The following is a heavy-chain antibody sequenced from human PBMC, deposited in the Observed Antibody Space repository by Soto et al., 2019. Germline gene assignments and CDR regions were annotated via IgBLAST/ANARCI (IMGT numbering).Heavy chain of an antibody. CDR2: THYSGST. J-gene: IGHJ4*02. CDR3: AGQEAQHPDYDY. Sequence: TVFGNTISCYYWRYIRQHQGKGQEWIGYTHYSGSTHYNHYLKSRVTISVDTSKNPFSLKLSSVTAADTALYYDAGQEAQHPDYDYWGQGTLVIVTS. D-gene: IGHD4-17*01. CDR1: GNTISCYY. V-gene: IGHV4-59*08.